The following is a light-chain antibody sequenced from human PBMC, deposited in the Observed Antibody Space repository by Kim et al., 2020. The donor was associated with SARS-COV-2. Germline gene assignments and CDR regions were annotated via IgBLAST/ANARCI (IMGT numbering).Light chain of an antibody. CDR3: QQFNSFPYT. CDR2: RAS. CDR1: ESLSDG. J-gene: IGKJ2*01. V-gene: IGKV1-5*03. Sequence: SASVGDRITIACRASESLSDGLAWYQQKPGKAPKLLIYRASSLESGVASRFSGSGSGTEFTLTISSLQPDDFATYFCQQFNSFPYTFGQGTKLEI.